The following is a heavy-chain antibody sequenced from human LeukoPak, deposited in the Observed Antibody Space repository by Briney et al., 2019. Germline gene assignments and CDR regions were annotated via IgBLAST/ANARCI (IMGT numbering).Heavy chain of an antibody. Sequence: PGGSLRLSCAASGFTVSSNCMTWVRQVPGKGLEWVSILYSVGTTYYADSMKGRFTISRDSSKNTLYLQTNSLRPEDTAVYYCASSASSGLPNAFDVWGQGTMVTVSS. D-gene: IGHD3-10*01. CDR1: GFTVSSNC. V-gene: IGHV3-66*02. J-gene: IGHJ3*01. CDR3: ASSASSGLPNAFDV. CDR2: LYSVGTT.